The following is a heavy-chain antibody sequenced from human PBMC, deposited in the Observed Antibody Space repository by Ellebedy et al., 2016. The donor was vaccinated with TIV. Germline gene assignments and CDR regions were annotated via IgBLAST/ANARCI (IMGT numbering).Heavy chain of an antibody. J-gene: IGHJ3*02. CDR2: ISGSGGST. CDR3: AKDRAFDI. V-gene: IGHV3-23*01. Sequence: GESLKISXAASGFTFSSYAMSWVRQAPGKGLEWVSAISGSGGSTYYADSVKGRFTISRDNSKNTLYLQMNSLRAEDTAVYYCAKDRAFDIWGQGTMVTVSS. CDR1: GFTFSSYA.